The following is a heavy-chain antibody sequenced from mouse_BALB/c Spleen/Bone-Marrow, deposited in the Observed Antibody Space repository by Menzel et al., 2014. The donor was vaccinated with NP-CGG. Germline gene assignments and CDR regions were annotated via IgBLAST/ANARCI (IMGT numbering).Heavy chain of an antibody. CDR2: IYPSDSYT. CDR3: RRYGNSHDYAMDY. D-gene: IGHD1-1*01. V-gene: IGHV1S127*01. Sequence: VQLQQSGAELVRPGASVNMSCRASGYTFTSYWIHWVQQRPGQGLEWIGTIYPSDSYTNYNQRFKDKATLTVDKSSSTAYMQLSSPTSEDSAVYYGRRYGNSHDYAMDYWGQGTSVTVSS. CDR1: GYTFTSYW. J-gene: IGHJ4*01.